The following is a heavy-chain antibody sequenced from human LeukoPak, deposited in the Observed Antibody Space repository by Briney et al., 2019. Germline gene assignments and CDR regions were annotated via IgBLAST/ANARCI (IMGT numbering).Heavy chain of an antibody. Sequence: GRSLRLSCAASGFTFSSYAMHWVRQAPGKGLEWVAVISYDGSNKYHADSVKGRFTISRDNSKNTLYLQMNSLRAEDTAVYYCAREVPSTGLRFLEWTTDAFDIWGQGTMVTVSS. D-gene: IGHD3-3*01. CDR2: ISYDGSNK. CDR1: GFTFSSYA. CDR3: AREVPSTGLRFLEWTTDAFDI. V-gene: IGHV3-30-3*01. J-gene: IGHJ3*02.